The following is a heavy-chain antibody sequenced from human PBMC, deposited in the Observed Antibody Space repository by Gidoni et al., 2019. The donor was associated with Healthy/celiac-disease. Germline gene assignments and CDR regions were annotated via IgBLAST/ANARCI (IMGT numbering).Heavy chain of an antibody. CDR1: GFTFSSYG. J-gene: IGHJ3*02. V-gene: IGHV3-33*01. Sequence: QVQLVESGGGVVQPGRSLRRSCAASGFTFSSYGMHWVRQAPGKGLGWVAVIWYDGSNKYYADSVKGRFTISRDNSKNTLYLQMNSLRAEDTAVYYCARDLGRTTGAFDIWGQGTMVTVSS. CDR3: ARDLGRTTGAFDI. D-gene: IGHD1-1*01. CDR2: IWYDGSNK.